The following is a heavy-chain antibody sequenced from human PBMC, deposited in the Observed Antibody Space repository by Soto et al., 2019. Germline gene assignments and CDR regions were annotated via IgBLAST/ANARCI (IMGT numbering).Heavy chain of an antibody. V-gene: IGHV1-18*01. CDR2: ISAYNGNT. Sequence: QVQLVQSGAEVKKPGASVKVSCKASGYTFTSYGISWVRQAPGQGLEWMGWISAYNGNTNYAQKLQGRVTMTTDTSPSTADMELRRLRSDDAAVYYCASSLLVGYGLEGESDWGQGTLVTVSS. D-gene: IGHD5-18*01. J-gene: IGHJ4*02. CDR3: ASSLLVGYGLEGESD. CDR1: GYTFTSYG.